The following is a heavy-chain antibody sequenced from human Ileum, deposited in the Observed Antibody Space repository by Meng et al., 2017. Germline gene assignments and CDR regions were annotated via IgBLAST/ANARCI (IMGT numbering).Heavy chain of an antibody. CDR3: ATLSYSSLGY. CDR2: ISNSGSNI. Sequence: HVSLLYSGGGLCKPGVSRVPSFATSGITFSDYYMSWIRQAPGKGLEWVSYISNSGSNIYYVDSVKGRFTISRDNAKNSLYLQMNSLRAEDTAVYYCATLSYSSLGYWGQGTLVTVSS. V-gene: IGHV3-11*01. D-gene: IGHD1-26*01. J-gene: IGHJ4*02. CDR1: GITFSDYY.